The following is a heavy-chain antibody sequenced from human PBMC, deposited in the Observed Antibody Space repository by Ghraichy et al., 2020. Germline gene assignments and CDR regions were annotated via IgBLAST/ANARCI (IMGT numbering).Heavy chain of an antibody. Sequence: LSLTCAASGFTFNDYAMNWVRQAPGKGPEWVSSISGSGDDTYYTDSVKGRFTISRDNAKNTLYLQMNSLRTEDSALYYCSKQGCTRPTCYFNWWGQGTLVTVSS. D-gene: IGHD3-9*01. J-gene: IGHJ4*02. CDR1: GFTFNDYA. CDR2: ISGSGDDT. CDR3: SKQGCTRPTCYFNW. V-gene: IGHV3-23*01.